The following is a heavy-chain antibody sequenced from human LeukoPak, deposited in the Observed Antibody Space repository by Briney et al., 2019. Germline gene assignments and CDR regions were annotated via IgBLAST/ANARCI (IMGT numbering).Heavy chain of an antibody. CDR2: IYPGDSDT. CDR1: GYSFTSYW. D-gene: IGHD1-26*01. V-gene: IGHV5-51*01. Sequence: GESLKISCKGSGYSFTSYWIGWVRQMPGKGLEWMGIIYPGDSDTRYSPSFQGQVTISADKSISTAYLQWSSLKASDTAMYYCARHLSVGATSKRAFDIWGQGTMVTVSS. CDR3: ARHLSVGATSKRAFDI. J-gene: IGHJ3*02.